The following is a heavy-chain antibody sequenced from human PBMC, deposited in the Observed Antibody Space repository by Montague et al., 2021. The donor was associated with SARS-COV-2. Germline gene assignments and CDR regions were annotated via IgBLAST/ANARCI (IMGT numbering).Heavy chain of an antibody. J-gene: IGHJ4*02. Sequence: SETLSLTCNVSGDPMSLYYWSWVRQPAGKGLEWIGYIFPSGNTNYNPYLRSRVTMSIDTSKNQFSLTLTSVTAADTAIYYCGGGLIRGDTGFDLWGQGTPVSVSS. CDR1: GDPMSLYY. CDR3: GGGLIRGDTGFDL. V-gene: IGHV4-4*08. D-gene: IGHD3-10*01. CDR2: IFPSGNT.